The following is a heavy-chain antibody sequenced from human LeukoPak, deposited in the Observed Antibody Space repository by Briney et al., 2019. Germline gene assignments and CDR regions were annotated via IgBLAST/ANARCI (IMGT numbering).Heavy chain of an antibody. CDR3: ARVLEANWFDP. J-gene: IGHJ5*02. CDR2: IYHIGST. CDR1: GYSISSSYY. V-gene: IGHV4-38-2*01. Sequence: SETLSLTCAVSGYSISSSYYWGWIRQPPGKGLEWIGSIYHIGSTYYNPSLKSRVTISVDTSKNQFSLKLSSVTAADTAVYYCARVLEANWFDPWGQGTLVTVSS. D-gene: IGHD1-1*01.